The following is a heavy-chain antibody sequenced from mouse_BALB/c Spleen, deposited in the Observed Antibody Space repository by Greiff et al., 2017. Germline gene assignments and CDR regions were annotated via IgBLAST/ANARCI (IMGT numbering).Heavy chain of an antibody. CDR1: GYSITSDYA. CDR2: ISYSGST. D-gene: IGHD1-3*01. V-gene: IGHV3-2*02. CDR3: ARGIKGDYFDY. Sequence: EVKLVESGPGLVKPSQSLSLTCTVTGYSITSDYAWNWIRQFPGNKLEWMGYISYSGSTSYNPSLKSRISITRDTSKNQFFLQLNSVTTEDTATYYCARGIKGDYFDYWGQGTTLTVSS. J-gene: IGHJ2*01.